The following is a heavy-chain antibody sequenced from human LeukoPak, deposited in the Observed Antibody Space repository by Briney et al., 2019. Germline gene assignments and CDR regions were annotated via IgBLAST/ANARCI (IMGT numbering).Heavy chain of an antibody. CDR3: ARLSPLVVPAAERDYYYYGMDV. CDR2: IYYSGST. D-gene: IGHD2-2*01. CDR1: GGSISSYY. V-gene: IGHV4-59*08. J-gene: IGHJ6*02. Sequence: SETLSLTCTVSGGSISSYYWSWIRQPPVKGLEWIGYIYYSGSTNYNPSLKSRVTISVDTSKNQFSLKLSSVTAADTAVYYCARLSPLVVPAAERDYYYYGMDVWGQGTTVTVSS.